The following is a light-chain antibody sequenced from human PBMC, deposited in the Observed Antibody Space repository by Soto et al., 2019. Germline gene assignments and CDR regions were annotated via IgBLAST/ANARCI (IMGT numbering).Light chain of an antibody. CDR2: AAS. CDR1: QSINTY. V-gene: IGKV1-39*01. Sequence: DIHMTQYASSLSASVGDRVTITCRASQSINTYLNWYEQKPGKAPKLLIYAASSLQSGVPSRFSGSGSGTDFTLTISSLQPEDFATYYCQQSYSTPITFGQRTRLEIK. J-gene: IGKJ5*01. CDR3: QQSYSTPIT.